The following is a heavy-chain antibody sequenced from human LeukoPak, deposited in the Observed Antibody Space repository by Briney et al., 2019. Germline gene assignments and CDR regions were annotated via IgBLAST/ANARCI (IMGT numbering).Heavy chain of an antibody. Sequence: SETLSLTCTVSGGSISSGGYYWSWIRQHPGKGLEWIGYIYYSGSTYYNPSLKSRVTISVDTSKNQFSLKLSSVTAADTAVYYCAMDYGDYVDYYYGVDVWGQGTTVTVSS. J-gene: IGHJ6*02. CDR1: GGSISSGGYY. D-gene: IGHD4-17*01. V-gene: IGHV4-31*03. CDR2: IYYSGST. CDR3: AMDYGDYVDYYYGVDV.